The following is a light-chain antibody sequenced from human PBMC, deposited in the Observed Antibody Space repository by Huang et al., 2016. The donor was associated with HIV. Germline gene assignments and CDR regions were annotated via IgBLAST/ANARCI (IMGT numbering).Light chain of an antibody. Sequence: IVLTQSPATLSLSPGERATLSCKSSQSVDSNYLAWYQHKPGQVPRLLIYGASSRAADIPDRFSGSGSGTDFTLTISRLEPEDFAVYYCQQYGSSHPDTFGQGTKLDIK. V-gene: IGKV3-20*01. CDR3: QQYGSSHPDT. CDR1: QSVDSNY. CDR2: GAS. J-gene: IGKJ2*01.